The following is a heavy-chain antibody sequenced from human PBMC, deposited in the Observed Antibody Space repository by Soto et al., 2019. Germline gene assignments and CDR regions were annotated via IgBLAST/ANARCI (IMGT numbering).Heavy chain of an antibody. CDR1: GFIFSSYW. D-gene: IGHD3-10*01. Sequence: EVQLVESGGGLVQPGGSLRLSCAASGFIFSSYWMSWVRQAPGKGLEWVANIKQDGSEKYYVDSVKGRFTISRDNAKNSLYQQMNSLRAVDTAVYYCARVHGLLCLGEVRYYYGMDVWGQGTPVTVSS. J-gene: IGHJ6*02. CDR3: ARVHGLLCLGEVRYYYGMDV. CDR2: IKQDGSEK. V-gene: IGHV3-7*03.